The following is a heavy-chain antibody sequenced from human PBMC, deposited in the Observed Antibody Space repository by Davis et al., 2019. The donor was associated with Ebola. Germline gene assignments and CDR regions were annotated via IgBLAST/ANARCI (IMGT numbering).Heavy chain of an antibody. Sequence: SETLSLTCAVSGGSFNGYFWSWIRQSPGKGLEWLGEINHIGITHHNPSLESRLTISMDTSKKEVSLRLSSVTSADTAVYYCARTKYYDFSNWFFDLWGRGTPITVSS. CDR3: ARTKYYDFSNWFFDL. CDR1: GGSFNGYF. CDR2: INHIGIT. V-gene: IGHV4-34*01. J-gene: IGHJ2*01. D-gene: IGHD3-3*01.